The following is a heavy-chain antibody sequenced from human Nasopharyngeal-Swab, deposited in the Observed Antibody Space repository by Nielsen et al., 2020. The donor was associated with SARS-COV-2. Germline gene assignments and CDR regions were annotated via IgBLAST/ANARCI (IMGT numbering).Heavy chain of an antibody. CDR1: GFTFSSYV. Sequence: GGSLRLSCAASGFTFSSYVMSWVRQAPGKGLEWVSAISGSGGSTYYADSVKGRFTISRDNSKNTLYLQMNSLRAEDTAVYYCAKDIAAYISGNWFDPWGQGTLVTVSS. CDR2: ISGSGGST. V-gene: IGHV3-23*01. J-gene: IGHJ5*02. D-gene: IGHD6-6*01. CDR3: AKDIAAYISGNWFDP.